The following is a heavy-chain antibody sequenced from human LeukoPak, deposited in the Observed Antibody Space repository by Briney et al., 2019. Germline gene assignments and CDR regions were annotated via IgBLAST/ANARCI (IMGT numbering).Heavy chain of an antibody. Sequence: ASVTVSCKVSGYTLTELSMHWVRQAPGKGLEWMGGFDPEDGETIYAQKFQGRVTMTEDTSTDTAYMELSSLRSEDTAVYYCATTGARYSGYAVNYFDYWGQGTLVTVSS. J-gene: IGHJ4*02. CDR2: FDPEDGET. CDR1: GYTLTELS. V-gene: IGHV1-24*01. D-gene: IGHD5-12*01. CDR3: ATTGARYSGYAVNYFDY.